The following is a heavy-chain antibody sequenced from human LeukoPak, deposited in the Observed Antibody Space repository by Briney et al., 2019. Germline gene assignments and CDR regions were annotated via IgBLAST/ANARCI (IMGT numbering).Heavy chain of an antibody. CDR1: GGSISSYY. CDR3: ARVRNVLRYFDWPLYYGMDV. V-gene: IGHV4-59*12. D-gene: IGHD3-9*01. Sequence: SETLSLTCTVSGGSISSYYWSWIRQPPGKGLEWIGYIYYSGSTNYNPSLKSRVTMSVDTSKNQFSLKLSSVTAEDTAVYYCARVRNVLRYFDWPLYYGMDVWGKGTTVTVSS. CDR2: IYYSGST. J-gene: IGHJ6*04.